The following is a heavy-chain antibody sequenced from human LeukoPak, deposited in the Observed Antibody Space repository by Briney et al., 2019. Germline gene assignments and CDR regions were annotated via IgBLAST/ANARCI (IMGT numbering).Heavy chain of an antibody. V-gene: IGHV4-59*01. CDR1: GGSISSYY. J-gene: IGHJ6*03. CDR3: ARGCPRYSSGWYGGYMDV. D-gene: IGHD6-19*01. Sequence: PSETLSLTCTVSGGSISSYYWSWIRQPPGKGLEWIGSIYYSGSTNYNPSLKSRVTISVDTSKNQFTLKLSSVTAADTAVYYCARGCPRYSSGWYGGYMDVWGKGTTVTISS. CDR2: IYYSGST.